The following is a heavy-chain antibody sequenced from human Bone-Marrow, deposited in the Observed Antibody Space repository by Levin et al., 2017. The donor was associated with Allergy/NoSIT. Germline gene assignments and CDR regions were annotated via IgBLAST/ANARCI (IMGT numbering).Heavy chain of an antibody. V-gene: IGHV4-61*02. CDR2: MFAGGAA. CDR1: GDSINNTNHY. Sequence: LRLSCTVSGDSINNTNHYWSWIRQPAGKGLEWIGRMFAGGAATYNRSLRSRVTISIDTSKNQFSLKLTSVTAADTAVYYCARDETFNSWHTGWFDPCGQGTLVTVSS. J-gene: IGHJ5*02. D-gene: IGHD2-8*02. CDR3: ARDETFNSWHTGWFDP.